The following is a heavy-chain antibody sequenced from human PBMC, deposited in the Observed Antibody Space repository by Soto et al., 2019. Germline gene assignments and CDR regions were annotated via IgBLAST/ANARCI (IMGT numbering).Heavy chain of an antibody. Sequence: SETLSLTCTVSGGSISSYYWSWIRQPPGKGLEWIGYIYYSGSTNYNPSLKSRVTISVDTSKNQFSLKLSSVTAADTAVYYCARGPTTSSIYSSPLEWSYYGMDVWGQGTTVTVSS. CDR1: GGSISSYY. CDR3: ARGPTTSSIYSSPLEWSYYGMDV. J-gene: IGHJ6*02. V-gene: IGHV4-59*01. D-gene: IGHD6-13*01. CDR2: IYYSGST.